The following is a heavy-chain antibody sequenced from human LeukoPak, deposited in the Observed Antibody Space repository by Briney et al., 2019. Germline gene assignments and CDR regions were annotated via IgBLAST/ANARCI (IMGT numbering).Heavy chain of an antibody. CDR3: AKDHSVDYDSSGSDYYFDY. V-gene: IGHV3-33*06. D-gene: IGHD3-22*01. CDR1: GFTFSSYG. J-gene: IGHJ4*02. CDR2: IWYDGSNK. Sequence: PGRSLRLSCAASGFTFSSYGMHWVRQAPGKGLEWVEVIWYDGSNKYYADSVKGRFTISRDNSKNTLYLQMNSLRAEDTAVYYCAKDHSVDYDSSGSDYYFDYWGQGTLVTVSS.